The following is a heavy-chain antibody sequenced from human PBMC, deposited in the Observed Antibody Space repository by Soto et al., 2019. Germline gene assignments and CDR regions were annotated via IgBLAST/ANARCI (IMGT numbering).Heavy chain of an antibody. J-gene: IGHJ3*02. CDR1: GFTFSSYS. V-gene: IGHV3-21*01. D-gene: IGHD6-19*01. CDR2: ISSSSSYI. Sequence: GGSLRLSCAASGFTFSSYSMNWVRQAPGKGLEWVSSISSSSSYIYYADSVKGRFTISRDNAKNSLYLQMNSLRAEDTAVYYCARDLAVSSAFDIWGQGTMVTVSS. CDR3: ARDLAVSSAFDI.